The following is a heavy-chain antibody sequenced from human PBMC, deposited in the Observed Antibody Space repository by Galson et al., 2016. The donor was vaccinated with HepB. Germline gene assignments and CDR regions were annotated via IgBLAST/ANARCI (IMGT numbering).Heavy chain of an antibody. Sequence: SLRLSCAASGVTFGDYAMSWFRQTPGKGLEWVASIKPDGSDIKYVDSVRGRFTVSRDNAKDSLYLQMNSLRAEDTAVYYCARATTSVTTWAYWGQGTLVTVSS. CDR1: GVTFGDYA. CDR2: IKPDGSDI. D-gene: IGHD4-11*01. J-gene: IGHJ4*02. V-gene: IGHV3-7*03. CDR3: ARATTSVTTWAY.